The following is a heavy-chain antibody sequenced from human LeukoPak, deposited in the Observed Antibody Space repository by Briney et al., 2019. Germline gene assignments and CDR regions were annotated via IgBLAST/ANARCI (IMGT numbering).Heavy chain of an antibody. Sequence: GGSLRLSCAASGFTFSGSAMLWVRQASGKGLEWVGRIRSKASSYATAYAASVKGGFTISRDDSKNTAYLQMNSLKTEDTAVYYCTRQAAHCGGDCYEYFQHWGQGTLVTVSS. V-gene: IGHV3-73*01. D-gene: IGHD2-21*02. J-gene: IGHJ1*01. CDR1: GFTFSGSA. CDR3: TRQAAHCGGDCYEYFQH. CDR2: IRSKASSYAT.